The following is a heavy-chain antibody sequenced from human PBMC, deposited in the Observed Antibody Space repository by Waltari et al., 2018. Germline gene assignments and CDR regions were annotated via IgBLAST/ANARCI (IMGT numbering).Heavy chain of an antibody. CDR2: ISDSGVIT. V-gene: IGHV3-23*01. CDR1: GFNFISYA. J-gene: IGHJ4*02. Sequence: EVHLLESGGGLAQPGGSLRLSCAASGFNFISYAMSWVRQAPGKGLEWVSGISDSGVITKYADSVKGRFTVSRDNSKNTVFLQLNSLRAEDTAIYYCARHLYSIDYRELGNWSQGTLVTVSS. D-gene: IGHD3-22*01. CDR3: ARHLYSIDYRELGN.